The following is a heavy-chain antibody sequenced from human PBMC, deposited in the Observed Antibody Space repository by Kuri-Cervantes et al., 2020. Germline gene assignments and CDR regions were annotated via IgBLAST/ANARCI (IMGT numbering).Heavy chain of an antibody. Sequence: GGSLRLSCAASGFTFSSYSMNWVRQAPGKGLEWVSSISSSSSYIYYADSVKGRFTISRDNAKNSLYLQMNSLRAEDTALYYCARVDGARYGFNDYWGPGTLVTVSS. J-gene: IGHJ4*02. CDR2: ISSSSSYI. CDR3: ARVDGARYGFNDY. D-gene: IGHD5-18*01. CDR1: GFTFSSYS. V-gene: IGHV3-21*04.